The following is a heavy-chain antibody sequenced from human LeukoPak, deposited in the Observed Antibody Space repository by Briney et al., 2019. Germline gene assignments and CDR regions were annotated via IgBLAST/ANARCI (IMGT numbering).Heavy chain of an antibody. D-gene: IGHD6-13*01. CDR1: GGSIGSYY. V-gene: IGHV4-59*01. CDR2: IYYSGST. CDR3: VINAGDY. J-gene: IGHJ4*02. Sequence: PSETLSLTCTISGGSIGSYYWSWIRQPPGKGLEWIGYIYYSGSTNYNPSLKSRVTMSVDTSKNQFSLKLSSVTAADTAVYYCVINAGDYWGQGTLVTVSS.